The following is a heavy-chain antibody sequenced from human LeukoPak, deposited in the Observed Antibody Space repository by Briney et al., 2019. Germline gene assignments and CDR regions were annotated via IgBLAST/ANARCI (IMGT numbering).Heavy chain of an antibody. J-gene: IGHJ4*02. V-gene: IGHV3-30*18. CDR2: ISYGGNHK. Sequence: PGGSLRLSCAASGFTFSSGMHWVRQAPGKGLEWVAVISYGGNHKYYGDSVKGRFTISRDNSRNTLYLQMDSLKTEDTAVYYCAKGELHFNTCSFDYWGQGTLVTVSS. CDR1: GFTFSSG. D-gene: IGHD1-26*01. CDR3: AKGELHFNTCSFDY.